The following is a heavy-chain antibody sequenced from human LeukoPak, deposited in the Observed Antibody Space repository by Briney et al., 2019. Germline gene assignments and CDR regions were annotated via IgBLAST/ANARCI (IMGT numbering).Heavy chain of an antibody. Sequence: GASVKVSCKASGYTFTNYYMHWVRQAPGQGLEWMGWINPNSGGTNYAQKFQGRVTMTRDTSISTAYMELSRLRSDDTAVYYCARERDMVRGVTDAFDIWGQGTMVTVSS. D-gene: IGHD3-10*01. CDR1: GYTFTNYY. J-gene: IGHJ3*02. CDR2: INPNSGGT. V-gene: IGHV1-2*02. CDR3: ARERDMVRGVTDAFDI.